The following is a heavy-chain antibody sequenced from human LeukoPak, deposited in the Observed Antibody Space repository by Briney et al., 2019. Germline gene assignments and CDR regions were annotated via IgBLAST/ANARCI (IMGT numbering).Heavy chain of an antibody. CDR1: DYSISGGYY. J-gene: IGHJ5*02. CDR2: IYHSGST. V-gene: IGHV4-38-2*02. D-gene: IGHD4-17*01. CDR3: ARWDDYGDYSWFDP. Sequence: SETLSLTCTVSDYSISGGYYWGWIRQPPGKGLEWIGNIYHSGSTYYNPSLKSRVTISVDTSKNQFSLKLTSVTAADTAVYYCARWDDYGDYSWFDPWGQGTLVTVSS.